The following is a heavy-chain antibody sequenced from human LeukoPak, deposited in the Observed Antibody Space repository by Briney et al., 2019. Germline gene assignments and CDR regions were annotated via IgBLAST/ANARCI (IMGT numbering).Heavy chain of an antibody. CDR1: GGSISDYY. D-gene: IGHD2-2*01. V-gene: IGHV4-59*01. CDR2: IYHSGST. CDR3: ARGDFCSATSCYLRPVDV. Sequence: SETLSLTCTVSGGSISDYYWSWIRQPPGKELEWIGYIYHSGSTTYKPSLKSRVTMSVDTSKNQFSLKLSSVTAADAAVYYCARGDFCSATSCYLRPVDVWGKGTTVTVSS. J-gene: IGHJ6*04.